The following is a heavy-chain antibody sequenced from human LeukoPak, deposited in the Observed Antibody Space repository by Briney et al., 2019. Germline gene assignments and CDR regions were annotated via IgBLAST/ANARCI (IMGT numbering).Heavy chain of an antibody. D-gene: IGHD2-15*01. V-gene: IGHV1-8*02. J-gene: IGHJ4*02. CDR1: GYTFTGYY. CDR3: ARSTCSGGSCYSGY. CDR2: INPNSGNT. Sequence: ASVKVSCKASGYTFTGYYMHWVRQAPGQGLEWMGWINPNSGNTGYAQKFQGRVTMTRNTSISTAYMELSSLRSEDTAVYYCARSTCSGGSCYSGYWGQGTLVTVSS.